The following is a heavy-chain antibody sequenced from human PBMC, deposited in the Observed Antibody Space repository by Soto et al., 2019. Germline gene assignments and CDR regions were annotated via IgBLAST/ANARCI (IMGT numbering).Heavy chain of an antibody. CDR1: GGTFSSYA. J-gene: IGHJ4*02. Sequence: QVQLVQSGAEVKKPGSSVKVSCKASGGTFSSYAISWVRQAPGQGLEWMGGIIPIFGTANYAQKFQGRVTITADESTSTADMELSSLISEDTAVYYCARGGSSSGWYDAAYWGQGTLVTVSS. V-gene: IGHV1-69*12. CDR3: ARGGSSSGWYDAAY. CDR2: IIPIFGTA. D-gene: IGHD6-19*01.